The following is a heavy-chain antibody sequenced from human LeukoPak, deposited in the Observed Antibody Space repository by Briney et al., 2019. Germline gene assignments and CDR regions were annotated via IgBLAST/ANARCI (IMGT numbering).Heavy chain of an antibody. J-gene: IGHJ6*03. D-gene: IGHD3-10*01. V-gene: IGHV3-21*01. Sequence: GGSLRLSCAASGFTFSSYSTNSVRQAPGKGLEWVSSISSSSSYIYYAHSVKGPFTISTDNAKHSLYMQINRLRATDTAVYYCARDGGLWIGELRDMDVWGKGTTVTVSS. CDR3: ARDGGLWIGELRDMDV. CDR2: ISSSSSYI. CDR1: GFTFSSYS.